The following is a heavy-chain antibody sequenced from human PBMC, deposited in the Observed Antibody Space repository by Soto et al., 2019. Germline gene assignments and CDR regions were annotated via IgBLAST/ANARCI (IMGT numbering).Heavy chain of an antibody. V-gene: IGHV2-5*02. J-gene: IGHJ4*02. D-gene: IGHD4-17*01. Sequence: QITLKESGPTLVKPTQTLTLTCTFSGFSLRNSGVGVGWIRQPPGKALEWLALIYWDDDKRYSPSLKNRLTITKDTSKNHVVLTMANMDPVDTATYYCAHMTTGGFYFDYWGQGTLVTVYS. CDR3: AHMTTGGFYFDY. CDR2: IYWDDDK. CDR1: GFSLRNSGVG.